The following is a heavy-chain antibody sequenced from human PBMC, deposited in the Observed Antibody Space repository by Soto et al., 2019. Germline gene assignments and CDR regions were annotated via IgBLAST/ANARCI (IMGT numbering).Heavy chain of an antibody. CDR1: GFTFSNYV. Sequence: EVPLLESGGGLVQPGGSLRISCAASGFTFSNYVMSWVRQAPGKGLEWVSSISKSGGGTYYADSVRGRFTISRDNSKNTLYLQMNSLRAEDTAVYYCAKEDVGGYYYSGLWGRGTLVTVSS. D-gene: IGHD1-26*01. V-gene: IGHV3-23*01. J-gene: IGHJ4*02. CDR2: ISKSGGGT. CDR3: AKEDVGGYYYSGL.